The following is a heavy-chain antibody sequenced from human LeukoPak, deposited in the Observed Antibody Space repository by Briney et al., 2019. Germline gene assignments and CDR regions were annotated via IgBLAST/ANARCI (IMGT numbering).Heavy chain of an antibody. Sequence: SETLSLTCTVSGGSISSYYWSWIRQPPGKGLEWIGYIYTSGSTNYNPSLKSRVTISVDTSKNQFSLKLSSVTAADTAVYYCARGPVVAATLRWFDPWGQGTLVTVSS. J-gene: IGHJ5*02. D-gene: IGHD2-15*01. CDR1: GGSISSYY. CDR2: IYTSGST. CDR3: ARGPVVAATLRWFDP. V-gene: IGHV4-4*09.